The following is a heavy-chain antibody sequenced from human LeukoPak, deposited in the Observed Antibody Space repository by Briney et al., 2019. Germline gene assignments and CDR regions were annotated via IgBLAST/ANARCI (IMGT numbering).Heavy chain of an antibody. CDR3: ARRGYSYGLDY. CDR2: INTDGSST. CDR1: GFTFSSYW. V-gene: IGHV3-74*01. D-gene: IGHD5-18*01. Sequence: PGGSLRLSCAASGFTFSSYWMHWVRQAPGKGLVWVSRINTDGSSTSYADSVKGRFTISRDNAKNTLYLQMNSLRAEDTAVYYCARRGYSYGLDYWGQGTLVTVSS. J-gene: IGHJ4*02.